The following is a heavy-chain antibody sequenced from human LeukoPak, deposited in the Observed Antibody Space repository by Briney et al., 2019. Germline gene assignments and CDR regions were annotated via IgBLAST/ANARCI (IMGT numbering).Heavy chain of an antibody. J-gene: IGHJ6*03. Sequence: ASVKISCKVSGYTFTDYYMHWVQQAPGKGLEWMGLVDPEDGETIYAEKFQGRVTITADTSTDTAYMELSSLRSEDTAAYYCATGLLCSSTSCYSPPENYYYYYMDVWGKGTTVTVSS. CDR2: VDPEDGET. V-gene: IGHV1-69-2*01. CDR3: ATGLLCSSTSCYSPPENYYYYYMDV. CDR1: GYTFTDYY. D-gene: IGHD2-2*02.